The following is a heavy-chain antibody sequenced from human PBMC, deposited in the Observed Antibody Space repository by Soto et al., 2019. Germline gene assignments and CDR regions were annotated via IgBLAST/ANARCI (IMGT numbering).Heavy chain of an antibody. CDR2: VYDRATT. Sequence: SETLSLTCTLSGGSISTYYWSWIRQPPGKGLEWIGYVYDRATTSYNPSLKTRVTISADTSKNQFSLNLRSVTAADTAVYFCARIRYVFSGGRNDYWGQGILVTVSS. CDR1: GGSISTYY. V-gene: IGHV4-59*08. CDR3: ARIRYVFSGGRNDY. J-gene: IGHJ4*02. D-gene: IGHD2-15*01.